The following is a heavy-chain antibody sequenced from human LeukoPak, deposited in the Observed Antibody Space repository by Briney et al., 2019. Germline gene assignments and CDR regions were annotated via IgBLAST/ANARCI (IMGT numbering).Heavy chain of an antibody. J-gene: IGHJ2*01. V-gene: IGHV4-39*07. CDR2: IYYSGST. CDR1: GGSISSSSYY. CDR3: ARDGLGGYEDFDL. Sequence: SETLSLTCTVSGGSISSSSYYWGWIRQPPGKGLEWIGSIYYSGSTYYNPSLKSRVTISVDTSKNQFSLKLSSVTAADTAVYYCARDGLGGYEDFDLWGRGTLVTVSS. D-gene: IGHD5-12*01.